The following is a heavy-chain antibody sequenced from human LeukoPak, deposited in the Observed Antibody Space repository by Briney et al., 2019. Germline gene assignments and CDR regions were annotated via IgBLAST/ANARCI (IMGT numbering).Heavy chain of an antibody. J-gene: IGHJ4*02. V-gene: IGHV3-72*01. CDR1: GFTFSDHY. CDR3: VRITWWYFDY. D-gene: IGHD2-8*02. CDR2: IRDKTKTYTT. Sequence: PGGSLRLSCVASGFTFSDHYMAWVRQAPGKGLEWVGRIRDKTKTYTTEYAASVKGRFSISRDDSKSSMFLHMNSLRTEDTAIYYCVRITWWYFDYWGQGTLVTVSS.